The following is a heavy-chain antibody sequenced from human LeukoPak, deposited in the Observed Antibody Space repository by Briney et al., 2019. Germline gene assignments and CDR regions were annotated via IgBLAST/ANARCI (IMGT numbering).Heavy chain of an antibody. CDR2: IYYSGST. CDR1: GGSICSSSYY. V-gene: IGHV4-39*01. Sequence: PSETLSLTCTVSGGSICSSSYYWGWIRQPPGKGLEWIGSIYYSGSTYYNPSLKSRVTISVDTSKNQFSLKLSSVTAADTAVYYCASLKTVPAATTYYYYGMDVWGQGTTVTVSS. D-gene: IGHD2-2*01. J-gene: IGHJ6*02. CDR3: ASLKTVPAATTYYYYGMDV.